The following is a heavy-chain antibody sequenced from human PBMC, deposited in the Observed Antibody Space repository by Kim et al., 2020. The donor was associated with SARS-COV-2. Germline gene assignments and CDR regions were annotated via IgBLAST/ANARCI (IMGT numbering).Heavy chain of an antibody. Sequence: ASVKVSCKASGYTFTSYGISWVRQAPGQGLEWMGWISAYNGNTNYAQKLQGRVTMTTDTSTSTAYMELRSLRSDDTAVYYCARNLAAAVILHGMDVWGQGTTVTVSS. J-gene: IGHJ6*02. CDR2: ISAYNGNT. CDR1: GYTFTSYG. D-gene: IGHD6-13*01. V-gene: IGHV1-18*01. CDR3: ARNLAAAVILHGMDV.